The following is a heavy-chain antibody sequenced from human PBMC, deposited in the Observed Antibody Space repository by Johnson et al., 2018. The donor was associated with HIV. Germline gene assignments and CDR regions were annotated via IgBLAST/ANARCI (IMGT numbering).Heavy chain of an antibody. CDR2: ISSNGGST. J-gene: IGHJ3*02. D-gene: IGHD3-10*01. Sequence: VQLVESGGGLVQPGGSLRLSCAASGFTFSSYAMHWVRQAPGKGLEYVSGISSNGGSTYYAKSVKGRFTISRENSKNTLYLQMGSLRVEDMAVYYGARLRGAFDIWGQGTMVTVSS. CDR3: ARLRGAFDI. CDR1: GFTFSSYA. V-gene: IGHV3-64*01.